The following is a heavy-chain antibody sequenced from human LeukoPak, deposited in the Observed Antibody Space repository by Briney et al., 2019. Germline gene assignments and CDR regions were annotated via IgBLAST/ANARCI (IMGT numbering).Heavy chain of an antibody. CDR2: IWYDGSNK. V-gene: IGHV3-33*01. Sequence: PGGSLRLSCAASGFTFSSYGVHWVRQAPGKGLEWVAVIWYDGSNKYYADSVKGRFTISRDNSKNTLYPQMNSLRAEDTAVYYCARVVIPYYYYYGMDVWGQGTTVTVSS. CDR1: GFTFSSYG. CDR3: ARVVIPYYYYYGMDV. J-gene: IGHJ6*02. D-gene: IGHD3-16*02.